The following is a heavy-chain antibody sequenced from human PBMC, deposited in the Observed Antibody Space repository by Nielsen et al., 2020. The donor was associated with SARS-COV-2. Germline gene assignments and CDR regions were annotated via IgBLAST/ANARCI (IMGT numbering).Heavy chain of an antibody. CDR3: AKDLAGDYVYYYYVMDV. V-gene: IGHV3-23*01. CDR2: ISGSGGST. D-gene: IGHD4-17*01. CDR1: GFTLSSYA. J-gene: IGHJ6*02. Sequence: GESLKIPRAASGFTLSSYAMSRVRQAPGKGLEWVSAISGSGGSTYYADSVKGRFTISRDNAKNTLYLQMNSLRAEDTAVYYCAKDLAGDYVYYYYVMDVWGQGTTVTVSS.